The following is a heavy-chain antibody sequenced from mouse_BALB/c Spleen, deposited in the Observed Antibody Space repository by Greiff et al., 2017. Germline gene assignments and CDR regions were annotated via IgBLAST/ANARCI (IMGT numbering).Heavy chain of an antibody. D-gene: IGHD2-14*01. CDR1: GFTFSSYA. Sequence: EVQVVESGGGLVKPGGSLKLSCAASGFTFSSYAMSWVRQTPEKRLEWVASISSGGSTYYPDSVKGRFTISRDNARNNLDLQMSSLRSEDTAMYCCARGREVRRPMDYWGQGTSVTVSS. J-gene: IGHJ4*01. V-gene: IGHV5-6-5*01. CDR3: ARGREVRRPMDY. CDR2: ISSGGST.